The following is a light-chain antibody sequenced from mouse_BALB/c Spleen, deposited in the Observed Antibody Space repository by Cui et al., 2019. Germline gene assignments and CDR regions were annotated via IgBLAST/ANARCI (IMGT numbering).Light chain of an antibody. CDR3: QNDYSYPPYT. CDR2: WAS. Sequence: DIVMTQSPSSLTVTAGEKVNMSCKSSQSLLNSGNQKNYLTWYQQKPGQPPKLLIYWASTRESGVPDRFTGSGSGTDFTLTISSVQAEDLAVYYCQNDYSYPPYTFGGGTKLEIK. CDR1: QSLLNSGNQKNY. J-gene: IGKJ2*01. V-gene: IGKV8-19*01.